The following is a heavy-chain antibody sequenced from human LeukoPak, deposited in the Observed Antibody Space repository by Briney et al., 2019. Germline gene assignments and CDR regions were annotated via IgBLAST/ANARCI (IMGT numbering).Heavy chain of an antibody. CDR1: GVSISTGGYY. CDR3: ARATDYGDSYYFDH. V-gene: IGHV4-31*03. D-gene: IGHD4/OR15-4a*01. CDR2: IYYGGST. J-gene: IGHJ4*02. Sequence: PSETLSLTCTVSGVSISTGGYYWSWIRQHPGKGLEYIGYIYYGGSTYYSPSLKSRLTISLDTPNNQFSLKLRSVTAADTAVYYCARATDYGDSYYFDHWGQGTPVTVSS.